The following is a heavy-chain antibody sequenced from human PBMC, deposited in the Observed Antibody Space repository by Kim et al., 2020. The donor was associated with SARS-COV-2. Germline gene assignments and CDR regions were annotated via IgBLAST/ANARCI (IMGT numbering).Heavy chain of an antibody. CDR1: GFTFSSYG. CDR3: AKDLGRIGMDTAMEFDY. D-gene: IGHD5-18*01. J-gene: IGHJ4*02. CDR2: ISYDGSNK. V-gene: IGHV3-30*18. Sequence: GGSLRLSCAASGFTFSSYGMHWVRQAPGKGLEWVAVISYDGSNKYYADSVKGRFTISRDNSKNTLYLQMNSLRAEDTAVYYCAKDLGRIGMDTAMEFDYWGQGTLVTVSS.